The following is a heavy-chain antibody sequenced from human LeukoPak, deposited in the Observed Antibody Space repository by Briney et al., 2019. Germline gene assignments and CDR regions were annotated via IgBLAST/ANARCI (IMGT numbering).Heavy chain of an antibody. J-gene: IGHJ4*02. V-gene: IGHV3-30*18. D-gene: IGHD3-10*01. Sequence: GGSLRLSCAASGLSFNSCGMHRVRQAPGKGLEWVAVISSDGSNKYYADSVKGRFTISRDNSKNTLSLQINSLRTEDTAVFYCAKGSGGSGSFYNHFDCWGQGTLVTVSS. CDR1: GLSFNSCG. CDR2: ISSDGSNK. CDR3: AKGSGGSGSFYNHFDC.